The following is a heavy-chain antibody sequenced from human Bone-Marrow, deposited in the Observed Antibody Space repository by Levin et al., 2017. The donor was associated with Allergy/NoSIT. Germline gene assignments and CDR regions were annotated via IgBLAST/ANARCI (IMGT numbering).Heavy chain of an antibody. J-gene: IGHJ4*02. CDR3: ITDDTGHDWGY. Sequence: GGSLRLSCVASGFSFSNAWMNWVRQAPGKGLEWVGRIKSRTDGGSSDYATPVKGSFTISRDDTNKMLFLQMNSLKTEDTAAYYCITDDTGHDWGYWGQGTLVTVSS. CDR1: GFSFSNAW. V-gene: IGHV3-15*01. D-gene: IGHD5-12*01. CDR2: IKSRTDGGSS.